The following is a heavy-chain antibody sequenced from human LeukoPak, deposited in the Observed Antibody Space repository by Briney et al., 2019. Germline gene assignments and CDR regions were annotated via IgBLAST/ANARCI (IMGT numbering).Heavy chain of an antibody. CDR1: GYTFTGYY. J-gene: IGHJ6*03. V-gene: IGHV1-2*02. CDR3: AREKGSSRIYYYYYYMDV. D-gene: IGHD6-6*01. CDR2: INPNSGGT. Sequence: ASVKVSCKASGYTFTGYYMHWVRQAPGQGLEWMGWINPNSGGTNYAQKFQGRVTMTRDTSISTAYMELSRLRSDDTAVYYCAREKGSSRIYYYYYYMDVWGKGTTVTVSS.